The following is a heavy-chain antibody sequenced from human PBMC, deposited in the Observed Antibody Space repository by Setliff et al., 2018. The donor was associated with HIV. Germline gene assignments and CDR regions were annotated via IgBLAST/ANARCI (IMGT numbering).Heavy chain of an antibody. D-gene: IGHD1-7*01. J-gene: IGHJ6*03. V-gene: IGHV4-34*01. CDR2: INYSGST. CDR3: ARGDGTKYYYYYYMDV. Sequence: SETLSLTCVVYGGSFSDYYWTWIRQPPEKGLEWIGKINYSGSTDYNSSLRSRVTISVDTSKNQFSLKLSSVTAADTAVYYCARGDGTKYYYYYYMDVWGKGTTVTVSS. CDR1: GGSFSDYY.